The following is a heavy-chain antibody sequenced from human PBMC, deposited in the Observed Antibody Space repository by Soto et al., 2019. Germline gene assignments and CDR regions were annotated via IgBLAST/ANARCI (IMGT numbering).Heavy chain of an antibody. J-gene: IGHJ4*02. CDR2: TYYSENT. V-gene: IGHV4-31*03. Sequence: PSETLSLTCTVSGGSISSGGYYWNRIRQHPGKGLEWIGYTYYSENTYYNPSLNSRITISADTSKNQFSLKLSSVTAADTAVYYCARLSSSGWPIDSWGQGTLVTVSS. CDR3: ARLSSSGWPIDS. CDR1: GGSISSGGYY. D-gene: IGHD6-19*01.